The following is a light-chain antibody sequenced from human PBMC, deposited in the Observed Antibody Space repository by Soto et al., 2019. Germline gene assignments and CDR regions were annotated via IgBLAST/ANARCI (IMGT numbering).Light chain of an antibody. CDR1: RSVFFSSNNKNY. J-gene: IGKJ1*01. CDR3: QQYYDPPWT. V-gene: IGKV4-1*01. Sequence: DIVMTQSPDSLAVSLGERATINCKSSRSVFFSSNNKNYLAWYQQKPGQPPKLLIYWASTRESGVPDRFSGSGSGTDFTLTISSLRDEDVAVYSCQQYYDPPWTFGQGTEVEIK. CDR2: WAS.